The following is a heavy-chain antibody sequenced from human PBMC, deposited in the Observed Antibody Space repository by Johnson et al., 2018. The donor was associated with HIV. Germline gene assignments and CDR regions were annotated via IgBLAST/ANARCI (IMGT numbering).Heavy chain of an antibody. J-gene: IGHJ3*02. Sequence: VQLVESGGGVVQPGRSLRLSCAASGFAFSNYGMHWVRQAPGKGLEWVAVISFDGSHKYYTDSVKGLSTISRDNSNNTLYLHMNSLRAEDTALYYCARRWELHSNAFDIWGQGTMVTVSS. CDR2: ISFDGSHK. CDR1: GFAFSNYG. CDR3: ARRWELHSNAFDI. D-gene: IGHD1-26*01. V-gene: IGHV3-33*01.